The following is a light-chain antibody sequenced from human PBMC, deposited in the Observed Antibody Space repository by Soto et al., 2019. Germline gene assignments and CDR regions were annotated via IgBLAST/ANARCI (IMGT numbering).Light chain of an antibody. Sequence: EGVMTLSPASLAVSPCERVNLSFKASQSVDINLAWYQQKPGQAPRLLIYGASTRAIDMPGRFSCSESGTEFTLTITRLHYEAFAVYYCQQYRTWPRTFGQGTKVDIK. CDR1: QSVDIN. CDR2: GAS. CDR3: QQYRTWPRT. J-gene: IGKJ1*01. V-gene: IGKV3-15*01.